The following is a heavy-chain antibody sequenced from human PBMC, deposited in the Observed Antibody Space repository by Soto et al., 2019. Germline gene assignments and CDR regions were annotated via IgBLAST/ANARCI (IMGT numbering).Heavy chain of an antibody. CDR3: AKDRGYSSSFYGYYYGMDV. Sequence: LRLSCAASGFTFSSYGMLWVRQAPGKGLEWVAVISYDGSNKYYADSVKGRFTISRDNSKNTLYLQMNSLRAEDTAVYYCAKDRGYSSSFYGYYYGMDVWGQGTTVTVSS. J-gene: IGHJ6*02. D-gene: IGHD6-13*01. CDR2: ISYDGSNK. CDR1: GFTFSSYG. V-gene: IGHV3-30*18.